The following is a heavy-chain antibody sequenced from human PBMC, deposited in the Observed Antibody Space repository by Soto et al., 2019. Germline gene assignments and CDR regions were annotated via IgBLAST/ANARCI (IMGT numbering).Heavy chain of an antibody. CDR3: ARDFSWKTDAFDI. J-gene: IGHJ3*02. D-gene: IGHD1-1*01. CDR2: VYSGGST. CDR1: GFTVTTNY. V-gene: IGHV3-66*01. Sequence: EVQLVESGGGLVQPGGSLRLSCAASGFTVTTNYMSWVRQPPGKGLDWVSVVYSGGSTYYADSVKGSLTVSRDNANNALYLQMIGRRAEDTAVYYCARDFSWKTDAFDIWGQGTVVTVSS.